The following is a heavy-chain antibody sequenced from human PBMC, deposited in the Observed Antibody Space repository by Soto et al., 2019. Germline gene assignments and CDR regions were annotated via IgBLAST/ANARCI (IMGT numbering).Heavy chain of an antibody. CDR1: GGSFSDYY. CDR3: ARRGGGDSLFDS. D-gene: IGHD4-17*01. J-gene: IGHJ4*02. CDR2: INHSGST. V-gene: IGHV4-34*01. Sequence: PSETLSLTCAVYGGSFSDYYWTWIRQPPGKGLECIGEINHSGSTNYNASLKSRVTISVDTSKNHFSLKLSSVTAADTAVYFCARRGGGDSLFDSWGQGKLVTVSS.